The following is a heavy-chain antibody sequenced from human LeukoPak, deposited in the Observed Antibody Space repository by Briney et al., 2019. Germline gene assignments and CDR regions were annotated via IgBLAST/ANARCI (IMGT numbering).Heavy chain of an antibody. D-gene: IGHD1-26*01. V-gene: IGHV3-23*01. J-gene: IGHJ4*02. CDR1: GFTFSSYA. CDR2: ISGGGDST. CDR3: AKDRVGAIGVGETDY. Sequence: PGGSLRLSCAASGFTFSSYAMSWVRQAPGKGLEWVSAISGGGDSTYYADSVKGRFTISRDNSKNTLYLQLNSLRAEDAAVYFCAKDRVGAIGVGETDYWGQGTLVTVSS.